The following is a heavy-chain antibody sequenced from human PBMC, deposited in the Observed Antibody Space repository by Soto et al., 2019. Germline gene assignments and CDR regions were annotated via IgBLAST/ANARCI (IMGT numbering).Heavy chain of an antibody. CDR1: GFTFGSRA. D-gene: IGHD3-22*01. Sequence: EVQLLESGGDLVQPGGSLRLSCVASGFTFGSRAMSWVRQAPGEGLEWVSTITDTGGDTKYADSVKGRFTISRDNAKNSLYLQMNSLRAEDTAVYYCARVSHYYDSSGYSDYWGQGTLVTVSS. CDR2: ITDTGGDT. V-gene: IGHV3-23*01. J-gene: IGHJ4*02. CDR3: ARVSHYYDSSGYSDY.